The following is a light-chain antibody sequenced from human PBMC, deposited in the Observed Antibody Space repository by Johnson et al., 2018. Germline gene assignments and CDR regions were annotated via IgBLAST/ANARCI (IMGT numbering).Light chain of an antibody. CDR1: SSNIGNNY. CDR3: GTWDSSLSAGNV. CDR2: ENN. V-gene: IGLV1-51*02. Sequence: QSVLTQPPSVSAAPGQKVTISCSGSSSNIGNNYVSWYQQLLGTAPKLLIYENNKRPSGIPDRFSGSKSGTSATLGITGLQTGDEADYYCGTWDSSLSAGNVFRTGTKVPVL. J-gene: IGLJ1*01.